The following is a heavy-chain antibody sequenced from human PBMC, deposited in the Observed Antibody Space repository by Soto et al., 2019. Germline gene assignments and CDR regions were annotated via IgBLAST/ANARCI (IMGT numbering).Heavy chain of an antibody. CDR1: GGSISSGGYY. CDR2: IYYSGST. CDR3: ARDRRVYGDSRGYYYYGMDV. J-gene: IGHJ6*02. V-gene: IGHV4-31*03. Sequence: SETLSLTCTVSGGSISSGGYYWSWIRQHPGKGLEWIGYIYYSGSTYYNPSLKSRVTISVDTSKNQFSLKLSSVAAADTAVYYCARDRRVYGDSRGYYYYGMDVWGQGNKVTVS. D-gene: IGHD4-17*01.